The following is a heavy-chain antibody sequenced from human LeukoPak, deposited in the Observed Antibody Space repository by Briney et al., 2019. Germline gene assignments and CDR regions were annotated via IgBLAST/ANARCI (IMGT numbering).Heavy chain of an antibody. J-gene: IGHJ4*02. D-gene: IGHD3-16*01. Sequence: SQTLSLTCTVSGGSISSGGYYWSWIRQHPGRGLEWIGYIYYSGSTYYNPSLKSRLIISIDTSKNQFSLRLSSVTAADTAVYYCARDYVLDYWGQGTLVTVSS. V-gene: IGHV4-31*03. CDR3: ARDYVLDY. CDR1: GGSISSGGYY. CDR2: IYYSGST.